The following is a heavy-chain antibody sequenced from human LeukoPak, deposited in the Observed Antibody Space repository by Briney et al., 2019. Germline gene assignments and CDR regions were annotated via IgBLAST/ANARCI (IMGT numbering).Heavy chain of an antibody. CDR2: IYPSGST. CDR3: ARDNKGGSGSYSSYYMDV. D-gene: IGHD3-10*01. J-gene: IGHJ6*03. V-gene: IGHV4-61*02. CDR1: GGSISSGSYY. Sequence: SETLSLTCTVSGGSISSGSYYWSWIRQPAGKGLEWIGRIYPSGSTDYNPSLKSRVTISIDTSKNQFSLKQSSVTAADTAVYDCARDNKGGSGSYSSYYMDVWGKGTTVTISS.